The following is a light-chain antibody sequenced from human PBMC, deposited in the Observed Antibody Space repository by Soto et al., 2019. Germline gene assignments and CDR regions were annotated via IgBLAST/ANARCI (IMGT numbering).Light chain of an antibody. CDR3: QQYNNWPLFT. J-gene: IGKJ3*01. V-gene: IGKV3-15*01. Sequence: EIVMTQSPATLSVSPGERATLSCRASQSVSSNLAWYQQKPGQAPRLLIYGASTRATDIPGRFSGSGSGTKFILTISGLQSEDFAVYYCQQYNNWPLFTFGPGTKVDIK. CDR2: GAS. CDR1: QSVSSN.